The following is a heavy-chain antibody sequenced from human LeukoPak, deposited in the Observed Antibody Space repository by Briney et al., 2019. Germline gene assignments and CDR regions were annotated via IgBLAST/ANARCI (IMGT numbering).Heavy chain of an antibody. D-gene: IGHD6-6*01. CDR1: GSRFTSYW. V-gene: IGHV5-51*01. J-gene: IGHJ4*02. CDR3: ARLYYSSSSPSDY. Sequence: GASLQISCKGSGSRFTSYWIGWARQLPGKGLEWMGIIYPGDSDTRYSPSFQGQVTISADKSISTAYLQWSSLKASDTAMYYCARLYYSSSSPSDYWGQGTLVTVSS. CDR2: IYPGDSDT.